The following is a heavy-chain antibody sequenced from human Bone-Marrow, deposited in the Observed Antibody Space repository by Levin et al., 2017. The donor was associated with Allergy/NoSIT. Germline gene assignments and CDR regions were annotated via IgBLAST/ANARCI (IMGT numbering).Heavy chain of an antibody. D-gene: IGHD2-2*01. Sequence: PGGSLRLSCAASGFTFSNAWMNWVRQAPGKGLEWVGRIKSKTDGGTTDYAAPVKGRFTISRDDSKNTLYLQMNSLKTEDTAVYYGDEDIVLVPAVPKRNWFDPWGQGTLVTVSS. J-gene: IGHJ5*02. V-gene: IGHV3-15*07. CDR3: DEDIVLVPAVPKRNWFDP. CDR2: IKSKTDGGTT. CDR1: GFTFSNAW.